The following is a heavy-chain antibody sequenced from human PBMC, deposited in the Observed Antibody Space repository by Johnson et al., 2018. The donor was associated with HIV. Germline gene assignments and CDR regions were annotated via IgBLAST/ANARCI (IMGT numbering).Heavy chain of an antibody. J-gene: IGHJ3*02. V-gene: IGHV3-30*04. CDR3: ARDGGYGSGPPDAFDI. CDR2: ISYDGSNK. D-gene: IGHD3-10*01. Sequence: QVQLVESGGGVVQPGRSLRLSCAASGFTFSSYAMHWVRQAPGKGLEWVAVISYDGSNKYYADSVKGRFTISRDNSKNTLYLQMNSLRAEDTALYYCARDGGYGSGPPDAFDIWGQGTMVTVFS. CDR1: GFTFSSYA.